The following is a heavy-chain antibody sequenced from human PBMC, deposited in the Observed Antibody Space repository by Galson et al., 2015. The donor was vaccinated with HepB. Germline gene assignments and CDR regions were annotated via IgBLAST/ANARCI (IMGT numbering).Heavy chain of an antibody. V-gene: IGHV3-73*01. CDR3: TRLRWPYYYGMDV. CDR1: GFTFSGSA. CDR2: IRSKANSYAT. J-gene: IGHJ6*02. D-gene: IGHD4-23*01. Sequence: SLRLSCAASGFTFSGSAMHWVRQASGKGLEWVGRIRSKANSYATAYAASVKGRFTISRDDSKNTAYLQMNSLKTEDTAVYYCTRLRWPYYYGMDVWGQGTTVTVSS.